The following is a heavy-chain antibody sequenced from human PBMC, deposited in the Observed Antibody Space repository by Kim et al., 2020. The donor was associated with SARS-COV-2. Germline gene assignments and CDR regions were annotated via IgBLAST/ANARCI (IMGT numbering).Heavy chain of an antibody. CDR2: INPSGGST. Sequence: ASVKVSCKASGYTFTSYYMQWVRQAPGQGLEWMGIINPSGGSTSYAQKFQGRVTMTRDTSTSTVYMELSSLRSEDTAVYYCASSGYSYYDSSGYYIRTAFDIWGQGTMVTVSS. J-gene: IGHJ3*02. CDR1: GYTFTSYY. CDR3: ASSGYSYYDSSGYYIRTAFDI. V-gene: IGHV1-46*01. D-gene: IGHD3-22*01.